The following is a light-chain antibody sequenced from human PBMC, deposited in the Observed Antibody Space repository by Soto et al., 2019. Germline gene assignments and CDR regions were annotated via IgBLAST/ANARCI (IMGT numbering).Light chain of an antibody. V-gene: IGLV2-14*01. CDR1: SSDVGGYNY. Sequence: QSALTQPASVSGSPGQSITISCTGTSSDVGGYNYVSWYQQHPGKAPKLMIYDASNRPSGVSNRFSGSKSGNTASLTISGLQAEDEADYYCSSYTSSSTFYAFGTGTKLTVL. CDR2: DAS. J-gene: IGLJ1*01. CDR3: SSYTSSSTFYA.